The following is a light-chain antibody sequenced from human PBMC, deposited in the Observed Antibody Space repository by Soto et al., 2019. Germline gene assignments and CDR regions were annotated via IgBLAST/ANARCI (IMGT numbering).Light chain of an antibody. V-gene: IGKV3-15*01. J-gene: IGKJ5*01. CDR2: GAS. CDR3: QQYDNWPPIT. Sequence: EIVLTQSPATLSMSPGDRTTLSCRASHSISTYLAWYQHKPGQAPRLLIYGASTRATGIPARFSGSGSGTEFTLTISSLQSEDFAVYYCQQYDNWPPITFGQGTRLEIK. CDR1: HSISTY.